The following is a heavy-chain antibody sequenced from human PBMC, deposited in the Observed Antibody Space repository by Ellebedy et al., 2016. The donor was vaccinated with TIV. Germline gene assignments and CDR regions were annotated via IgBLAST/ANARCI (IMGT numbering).Heavy chain of an antibody. CDR2: IRGSGTST. CDR3: AKDSGGGGEDY. CDR1: GFSFSSYT. J-gene: IGHJ4*02. Sequence: GESLKISCAASGFSFSSYTMNWVRQAPGKGLEWVSAIRGSGTSTYYADSVKGRFTISRDNSKNTLYLQVNSLRAEDTAVYYWAKDSGGGGEDYWGQGTLVTVSS. V-gene: IGHV3-23*01. D-gene: IGHD3-16*01.